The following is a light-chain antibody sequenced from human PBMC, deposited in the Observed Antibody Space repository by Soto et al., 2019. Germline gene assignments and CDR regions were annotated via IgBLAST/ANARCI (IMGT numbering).Light chain of an antibody. J-gene: IGKJ4*01. CDR3: QQFSSYPLT. V-gene: IGKV3-20*01. CDR2: DAS. CDR1: QRVSNAY. Sequence: EIVLTQSPGTLSLSPGERAILSCRGSQRVSNAYLAWYQQKPGQAPRLLIYDASSRATGIPDRFSGGGSGTDFTLTISRLEPEDFAVYYCQQFSSYPLTFGGGTKVDIK.